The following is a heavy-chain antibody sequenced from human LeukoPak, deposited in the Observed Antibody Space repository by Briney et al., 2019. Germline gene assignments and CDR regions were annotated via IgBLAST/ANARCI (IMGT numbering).Heavy chain of an antibody. V-gene: IGHV1-69*06. CDR1: GGTFSSYA. CDR3: ARVGERWYSSGWYSLSYYYYYMDV. D-gene: IGHD6-19*01. CDR2: IIPIFGTA. Sequence: GASVKVSCKASGGTFSSYAISWVRQAPGQGLEWMGGIIPIFGTANYAQKFQGRVTITADKSTSTAYMELSSLRSEDTAVYYCARVGERWYSSGWYSLSYYYYYMDVWGKGTTVTVSS. J-gene: IGHJ6*03.